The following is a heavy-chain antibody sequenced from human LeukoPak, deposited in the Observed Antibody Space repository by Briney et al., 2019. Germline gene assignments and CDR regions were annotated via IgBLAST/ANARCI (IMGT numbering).Heavy chain of an antibody. CDR1: GFTVSIHY. CDR3: VRDEGVGATERFDY. V-gene: IGHV3-53*01. D-gene: IGHD1-26*01. Sequence: GGSLRLSCAVSGFTVSIHYMTWARQAPGKGLEWVSTIRGDTVTSYADSVRDRFTISRDNSKNTLYLQMSGLRSEDTAVYYCVRDEGVGATERFDYWGQGTLVTVSS. CDR2: IRGDTVT. J-gene: IGHJ4*02.